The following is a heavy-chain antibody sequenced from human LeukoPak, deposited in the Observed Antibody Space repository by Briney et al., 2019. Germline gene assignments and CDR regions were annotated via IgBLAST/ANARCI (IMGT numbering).Heavy chain of an antibody. CDR2: INPNSGGT. V-gene: IGHV1-2*02. J-gene: IGHJ4*02. CDR3: ASTTGLDD. D-gene: IGHD1-1*01. Sequence: ASVKVSCKASGYTFTGYYMHWVRQAPGQGLEWMGWINPNSGGTNYAQRLQGRVTVTRDTSSSTAYMELSRLRSDDTAMLYCASTTGLDDWGQGTLVTVSS. CDR1: GYTFTGYY.